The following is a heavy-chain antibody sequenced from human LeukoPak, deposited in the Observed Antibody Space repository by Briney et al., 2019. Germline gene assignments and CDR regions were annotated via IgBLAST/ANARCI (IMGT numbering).Heavy chain of an antibody. CDR3: ARDFGLCDSSGYPIDY. CDR2: ISAYNGNT. CDR1: GYTFTSYG. D-gene: IGHD3-22*01. J-gene: IGHJ4*02. V-gene: IGHV1-18*01. Sequence: GASVKVSCKASGYTFTSYGISWVRQAPGQGLEWMGWISAYNGNTNYAQKLQGRVTMTTDTSTSTAYMELRSLRSDDTAVYYCARDFGLCDSSGYPIDYWGQGTLVTVSS.